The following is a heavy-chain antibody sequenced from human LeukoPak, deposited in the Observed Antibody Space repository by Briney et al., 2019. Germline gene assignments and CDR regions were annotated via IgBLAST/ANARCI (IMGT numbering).Heavy chain of an antibody. V-gene: IGHV1-2*02. J-gene: IGHJ4*02. CDR1: GYTFTGNY. CDR2: INPNSGGT. Sequence: ASVKVPCKASGYTFTGNYMHWVRQAPGQGLEWMGWINPNSGGTNYAQKFQGRVTMTRDTSISTAYMELSRLRSDDTAVYYCARDYSGDPDYWGQGTLVTVSS. CDR3: ARDYSGDPDY. D-gene: IGHD2-15*01.